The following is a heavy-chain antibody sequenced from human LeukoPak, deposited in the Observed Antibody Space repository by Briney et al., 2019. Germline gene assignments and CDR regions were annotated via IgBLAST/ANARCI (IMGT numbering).Heavy chain of an antibody. J-gene: IGHJ4*02. CDR3: AGVFLPQDYDFWSGYLYYFDY. CDR2: INPNSGGT. V-gene: IGHV1-2*02. CDR1: GYTFTGYY. Sequence: GASVKVSCKASGYTFTGYYMHWVRQAPGQGLEWMGWINPNSGGTNYAQKFQGRVTMTRDTSISTAYMELSRLRSDDTAVYYCAGVFLPQDYDFWSGYLYYFDYWGQGTLVTVSS. D-gene: IGHD3-3*01.